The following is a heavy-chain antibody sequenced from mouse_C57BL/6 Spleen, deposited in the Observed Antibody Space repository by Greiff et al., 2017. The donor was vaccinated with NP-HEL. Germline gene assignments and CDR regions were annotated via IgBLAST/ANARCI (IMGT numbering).Heavy chain of an antibody. J-gene: IGHJ3*01. V-gene: IGHV5-6*02. CDR3: ARPSYYGSSYWFAY. CDR2: ISSGGSYT. Sequence: DVKLVESGGDLVKPGGSLKLSCAASGFTFSSYGMSWVRQTPDKRLEWVATISSGGSYTYYPDSVKGRFTISRDNAKNTLYLQMSSLKSEDTAMYYCARPSYYGSSYWFAYWGQGTLVTVSA. CDR1: GFTFSSYG. D-gene: IGHD1-1*01.